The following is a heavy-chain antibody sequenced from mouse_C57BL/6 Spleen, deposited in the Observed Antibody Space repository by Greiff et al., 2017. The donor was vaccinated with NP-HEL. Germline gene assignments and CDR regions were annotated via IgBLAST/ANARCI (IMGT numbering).Heavy chain of an antibody. V-gene: IGHV1-19*01. J-gene: IGHJ4*01. CDR1: GYTFTDYY. CDR3: ARGKLSNAMDY. CDR2: INPYNGGT. Sequence: VQLQQSGPVLVKPGASVKMSCKASGYTFTDYYMNWVKQSHGKSLEWIGVINPYNGGTSYNQKFKGKATLTVDKSSSTAYMELNSLTSEDSAVYYCARGKLSNAMDYWGQGTSVTVSS.